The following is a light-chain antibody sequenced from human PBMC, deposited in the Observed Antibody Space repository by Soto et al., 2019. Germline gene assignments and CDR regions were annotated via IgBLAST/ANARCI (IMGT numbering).Light chain of an antibody. CDR2: GNS. CDR1: SSNIGAGYD. J-gene: IGLJ2*01. CDR3: QSYDSSLSGHVV. Sequence: QSVQTQPPSVSGAPGQRVTISCTGSSSNIGAGYDVHWYQQLPGTAPKLLIYGNSNRPSGVPDRFSGSKSGTSASLAITGLQAEDEADYYCQSYDSSLSGHVVFGGGTKLTVL. V-gene: IGLV1-40*01.